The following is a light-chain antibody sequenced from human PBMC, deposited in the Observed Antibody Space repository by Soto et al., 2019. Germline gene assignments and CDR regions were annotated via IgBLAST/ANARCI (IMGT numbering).Light chain of an antibody. CDR3: CSYAGSDTYV. Sequence: QSALTQPRSVSGSPGQSVTISCTGTSSDVGGYKFVSWYQQHPDKAPKVMIYDVTKRPSGVPDRFSGSKSGNTASLTISGLQAEDEADYYCCSYAGSDTYVFGTGTKLTVL. CDR2: DVT. J-gene: IGLJ1*01. CDR1: SSDVGGYKF. V-gene: IGLV2-11*01.